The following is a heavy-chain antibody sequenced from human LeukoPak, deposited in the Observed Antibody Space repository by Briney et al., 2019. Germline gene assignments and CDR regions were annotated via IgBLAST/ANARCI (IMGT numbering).Heavy chain of an antibody. Sequence: PGGSLRLSCAASGFTFSDYYMTWIRQAPGKGLEWVSYISSSGDIMISADSVKGRLTTSRDNAKNSLYLQMSSLRAEDTAVYYCTRVIYCGGDCYSGAFDIWGQGTMVTVSS. V-gene: IGHV3-11*01. CDR3: TRVIYCGGDCYSGAFDI. CDR2: ISSSGDIM. CDR1: GFTFSDYY. J-gene: IGHJ3*02. D-gene: IGHD2-21*02.